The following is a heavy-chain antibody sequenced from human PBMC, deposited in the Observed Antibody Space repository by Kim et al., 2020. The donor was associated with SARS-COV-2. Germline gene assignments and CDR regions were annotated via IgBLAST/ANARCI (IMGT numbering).Heavy chain of an antibody. V-gene: IGHV4-39*01. CDR3: ARRTTVTILFDY. D-gene: IGHD4-17*01. CDR2: IYYSGST. CDR1: GGSISSSSYY. Sequence: SETLSLTCTVSGGSISSSSYYWGWIRQPPGKGLEWIGSIYYSGSTYYNPSLKSRVTISVDTSKNQFSLKLSSVTAADTAVYYCARRTTVTILFDYWGQGTLVTVSS. J-gene: IGHJ4*02.